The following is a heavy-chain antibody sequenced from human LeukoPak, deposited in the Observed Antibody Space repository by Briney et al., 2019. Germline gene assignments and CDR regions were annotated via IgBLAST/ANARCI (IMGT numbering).Heavy chain of an antibody. J-gene: IGHJ6*03. Sequence: PGRSLRLSCAASGFTFDDYAMHWVRQAPGKGLEWVSGISWNSGSIGYADSVKGRFTISRDNAKNSLYLQMNSLRVEDTAIYYCARDPYNGAYSEGYYYYYMDVWGKGTTVTDSS. D-gene: IGHD1-1*01. CDR3: ARDPYNGAYSEGYYYYYMDV. V-gene: IGHV3-9*01. CDR1: GFTFDDYA. CDR2: ISWNSGSI.